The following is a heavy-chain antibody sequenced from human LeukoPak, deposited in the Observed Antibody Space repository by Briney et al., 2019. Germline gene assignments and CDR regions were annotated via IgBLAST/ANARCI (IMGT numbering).Heavy chain of an antibody. CDR3: ARASRLASPSLGY. Sequence: GASVKVSCKASGYTFTGYYLHWVRQAPGQGLEWMGWINPNTGGTNYAQEFQGRVTMTRDTSISTAYMELSRLRSDDTAVYYCARASRLASPSLGYWGQGTLFTVSS. CDR2: INPNTGGT. V-gene: IGHV1-2*02. CDR1: GYTFTGYY. D-gene: IGHD3-3*02. J-gene: IGHJ4*02.